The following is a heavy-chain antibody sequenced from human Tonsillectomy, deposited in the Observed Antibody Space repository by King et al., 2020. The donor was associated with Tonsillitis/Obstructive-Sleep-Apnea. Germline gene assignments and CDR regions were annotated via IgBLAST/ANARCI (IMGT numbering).Heavy chain of an antibody. D-gene: IGHD1-26*01. CDR2: INSDGSST. CDR1: GFTFSSYW. J-gene: IGHJ3*02. Sequence: VQLVESGGGLVQPGGSLRLSCAASGFTFSSYWMHWVRQAPGKGLVWVSRINSDGSSTSYADSVKGRFTISRDNAKNTLYLQMNSLRAEDTAVYYCSRDGELRDAFDIWGQGTMVTVSS. CDR3: SRDGELRDAFDI. V-gene: IGHV3-74*01.